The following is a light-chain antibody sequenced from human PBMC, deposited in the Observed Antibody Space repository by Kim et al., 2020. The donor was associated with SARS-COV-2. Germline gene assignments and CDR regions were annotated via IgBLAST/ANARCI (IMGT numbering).Light chain of an antibody. V-gene: IGKV1-12*01. CDR2: SAS. CDR3: QQDNSYPYT. J-gene: IGKJ2*01. CDR1: QDIARF. Sequence: DIQMTQSPSSVSASVGDRVTLTCRASQDIARFLAWYQQKPGKAPKFLIYSASTLQSGVPSRFSGSGSGTDFTLTINGLRPEDFATYYCQQDNSYPYTFGQGTKLEI.